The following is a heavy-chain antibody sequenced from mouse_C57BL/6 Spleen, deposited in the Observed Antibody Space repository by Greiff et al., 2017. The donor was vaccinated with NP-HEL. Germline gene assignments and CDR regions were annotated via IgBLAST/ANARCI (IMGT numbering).Heavy chain of an antibody. D-gene: IGHD1-2*01. CDR3: ARGGGSYGGNFDY. J-gene: IGHJ2*01. CDR1: GYSFTGYY. CDR2: INPSTGGT. Sequence: VQLKESGPELVKPGASVKISCKASGYSFTGYYMNWVKQSPEKSLEWIGEINPSTGGTTYNQKFKAKATLTVDKSSSTAYMQLKSLTSEDSAVYYCARGGGSYGGNFDYWGQGTTLTVSS. V-gene: IGHV1-42*01.